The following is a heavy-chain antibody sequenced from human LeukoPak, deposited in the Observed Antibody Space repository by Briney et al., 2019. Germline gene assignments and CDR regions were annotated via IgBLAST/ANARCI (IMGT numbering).Heavy chain of an antibody. D-gene: IGHD6-19*01. V-gene: IGHV1-2*02. Sequence: GASVKVSFKASGYTFTGYYMHWARQSPGQGLEWMGWINPNSGGTNYAQNFQGRVTMTRDTSISTAYMEVYRLRSDDTAVYYCARELQGSGDFDYWGQGTLVTVSS. CDR2: INPNSGGT. CDR1: GYTFTGYY. CDR3: ARELQGSGDFDY. J-gene: IGHJ4*02.